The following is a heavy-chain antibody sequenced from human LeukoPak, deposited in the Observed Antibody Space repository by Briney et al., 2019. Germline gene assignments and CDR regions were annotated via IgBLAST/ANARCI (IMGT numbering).Heavy chain of an antibody. CDR1: GGSFSGYY. D-gene: IGHD6-19*01. CDR3: ATGGWRSNRFDY. CDR2: INHSGST. V-gene: IGHV4-34*01. J-gene: IGHJ4*02. Sequence: SETLSLTRAVYGGSFSGYYWSWIRQPPGKGLEWIGEINHSGSTNYNPSLKSRVTISVDTSKNQFSLKLSSVTAADTAVYYCATGGWRSNRFDYWGQGTLVTVSS.